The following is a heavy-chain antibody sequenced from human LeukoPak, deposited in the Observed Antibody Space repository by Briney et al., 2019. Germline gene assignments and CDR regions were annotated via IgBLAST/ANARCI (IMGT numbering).Heavy chain of an antibody. Sequence: GGSLRLSCAASGFTFSSYSMNWVRQAPGKGLEWVSSISSSSSYIYYADSVKGRFTISRDNAKNSLYLQMNSLRAEDTAVYYCARGDYYGSGSYSLDYYYGMDVWGQGTTVTISS. V-gene: IGHV3-21*01. CDR1: GFTFSSYS. CDR2: ISSSSSYI. D-gene: IGHD3-10*01. CDR3: ARGDYYGSGSYSLDYYYGMDV. J-gene: IGHJ6*02.